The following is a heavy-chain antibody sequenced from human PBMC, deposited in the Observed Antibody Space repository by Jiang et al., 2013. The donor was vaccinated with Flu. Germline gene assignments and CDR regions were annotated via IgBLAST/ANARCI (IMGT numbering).Heavy chain of an antibody. D-gene: IGHD3-22*01. CDR3: ARSYYDSSGYYYDYYYYGMDV. CDR1: GGSVSSGSYY. CDR2: IYYSGST. Sequence: KPSETLSLTCTVSGGSVSSGSYYWSWIRQPPGKGLEWIGYIYYSGSTNYNPSLKSRVTISVDTSKNQFSLKLSSVTAADTAVYYCARSYYDSSGYYYDYYYYGMDVWGQGTTVTVSS. V-gene: IGHV4-61*01. J-gene: IGHJ6*02.